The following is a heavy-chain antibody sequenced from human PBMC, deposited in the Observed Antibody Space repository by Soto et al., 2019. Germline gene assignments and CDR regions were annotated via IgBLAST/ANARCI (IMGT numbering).Heavy chain of an antibody. CDR3: ARDSGEMADYDGMDV. J-gene: IGHJ6*02. CDR1: GGTFSSYA. CDR2: IIPIFGTA. D-gene: IGHD3-10*01. Sequence: ASVKVSCKASGGTFSSYAISWVRQAPGQGLEWMGGIIPIFGTANYAQKFQGRVTITADKSTSTAYMELSSLRSEDTAVYYCARDSGEMADYDGMDVWGQGTTVTVSS. V-gene: IGHV1-69*06.